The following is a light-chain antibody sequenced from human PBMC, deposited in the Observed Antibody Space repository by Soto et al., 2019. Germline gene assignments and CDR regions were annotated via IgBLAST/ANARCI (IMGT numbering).Light chain of an antibody. CDR3: QQYSKWPLT. J-gene: IGKJ4*01. Sequence: EIVMTQSPATLSVSPGERVTLSCRASQSVSSYLAWYQQKPGQAPRLLIYGASTGATGIPARFSGSGSGTEFILTISSLQSEDFAVYYCQQYSKWPLTFGGGTKVHIK. V-gene: IGKV3-15*01. CDR1: QSVSSY. CDR2: GAS.